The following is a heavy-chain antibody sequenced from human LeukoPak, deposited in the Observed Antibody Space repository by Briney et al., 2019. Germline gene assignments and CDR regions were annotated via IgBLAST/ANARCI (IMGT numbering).Heavy chain of an antibody. CDR2: ISGSGGST. D-gene: IGHD2-15*01. J-gene: IGHJ4*02. Sequence: GGTLRLSCTASGFTFSSYGMSWVRQAPGKGLEWVSAISGSGGSTYCADSVKGRFTISRDNSKNTLYLQMNSLRAEDTAVYYCAKDLIGWSFDYWGQGTLVTVSS. CDR1: GFTFSSYG. CDR3: AKDLIGWSFDY. V-gene: IGHV3-23*01.